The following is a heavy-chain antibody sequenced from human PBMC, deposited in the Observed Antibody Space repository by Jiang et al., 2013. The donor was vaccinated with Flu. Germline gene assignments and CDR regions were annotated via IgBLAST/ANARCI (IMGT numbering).Heavy chain of an antibody. CDR3: ARGQPCGGDCYLPYFDY. D-gene: IGHD2-21*02. Sequence: SVKVSCKASGYTFTSYYMHWVRQAPGQGLEWMGIINPSGGSTSYAQKFQGRVTMTRDTSTSTVYMELSSLRSEDTAVYYCARGQPCGGDCYLPYFDYWGQGTLVTVSS. J-gene: IGHJ4*02. CDR1: GYTFTSYY. CDR2: INPSGGST. V-gene: IGHV1-46*03.